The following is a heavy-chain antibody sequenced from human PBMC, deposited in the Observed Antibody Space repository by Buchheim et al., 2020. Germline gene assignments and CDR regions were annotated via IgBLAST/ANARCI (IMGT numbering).Heavy chain of an antibody. CDR2: IYSRGST. CDR1: GGSISSGGYY. D-gene: IGHD4-17*01. V-gene: IGHV4-31*03. Sequence: QVQLQESGPGLVKPSQTLSLTCTVSGGSISSGGYYWSWIRQHPWNGLEWIGYIYSRGSTYYNPSLKSRVTISVDTSQNPFSLKRSSVTAADTAVYYCAREGRAYGDYAVSNWCDPGGQGTL. CDR3: AREGRAYGDYAVSNWCDP. J-gene: IGHJ5*02.